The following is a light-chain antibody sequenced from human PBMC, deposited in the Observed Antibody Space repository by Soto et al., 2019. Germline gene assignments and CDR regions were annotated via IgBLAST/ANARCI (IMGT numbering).Light chain of an antibody. J-gene: IGKJ3*01. Sequence: DIPMTQSPSTLSASVGDRVTITCRASQSIKNWLAWYQQKPGEASKLLIYKASTLESGVPSRFSGSGSGTEFTLTISCLQPDDVASYYCQQYNSYSQFTFGPGTKVDIK. CDR3: QQYNSYSQFT. CDR1: QSIKNW. CDR2: KAS. V-gene: IGKV1-5*03.